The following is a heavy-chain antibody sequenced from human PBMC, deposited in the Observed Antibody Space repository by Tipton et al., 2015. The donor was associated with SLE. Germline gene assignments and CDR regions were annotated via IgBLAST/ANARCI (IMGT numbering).Heavy chain of an antibody. J-gene: IGHJ5*02. CDR1: GGSISSDNW. Sequence: TLSLTCAVSGGSISSDNWWVWVRQPPGKGLEWIGEIYRTGSTNYNPSLKSRVTISKDNSKNQFSPRLSSVTAADTAVYYCAKLVVNWFDPWGQGTLVIVSS. CDR2: IYRTGST. V-gene: IGHV4-4*02. CDR3: AKLVVNWFDP. D-gene: IGHD2-15*01.